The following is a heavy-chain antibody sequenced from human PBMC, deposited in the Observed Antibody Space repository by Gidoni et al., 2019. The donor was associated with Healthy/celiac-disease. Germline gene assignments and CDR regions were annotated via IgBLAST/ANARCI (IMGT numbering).Heavy chain of an antibody. D-gene: IGHD3-9*01. V-gene: IGHV3-15*01. Sequence: RIKSKTDGGTTDYAAPVKGRFTISRDDSKNTLYLQMNSLKTEDTAVYYCTTSGVIRYFEGPDVWGQGTTVTVSS. CDR2: IKSKTDGGTT. J-gene: IGHJ6*02. CDR3: TTSGVIRYFEGPDV.